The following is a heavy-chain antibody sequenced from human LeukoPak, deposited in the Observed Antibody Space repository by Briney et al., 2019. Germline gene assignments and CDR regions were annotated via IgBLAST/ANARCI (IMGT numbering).Heavy chain of an antibody. CDR1: GGSISSYY. V-gene: IGHV4-59*01. CDR2: IYYSGST. D-gene: IGHD1-26*01. CDR3: AREGGGSYYDY. Sequence: SETLSLTCTVSGGSISSYYWSWIRQPPGKGLEWIGYIYYSGSTNYNPSLKSRVTISVDTSKNQFSLKLSSVTAADTAVYYCAREGGGSYYDYWGQETLVTVSS. J-gene: IGHJ4*02.